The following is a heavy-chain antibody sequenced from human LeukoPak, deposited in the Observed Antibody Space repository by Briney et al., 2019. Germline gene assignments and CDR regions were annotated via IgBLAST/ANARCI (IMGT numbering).Heavy chain of an antibody. V-gene: IGHV3-30*18. Sequence: PGGSLRLSCAASGFTFSSYGMHWVRQAPGKGLEWVAVISYDGSNKYYADSVKGRFTISRDNSKNTLYLQMNSLRAEDTAVYYCAKDSGVGYGDYVVAEYFQHWGQGILVTVSS. D-gene: IGHD4-17*01. CDR2: ISYDGSNK. CDR3: AKDSGVGYGDYVVAEYFQH. CDR1: GFTFSSYG. J-gene: IGHJ1*01.